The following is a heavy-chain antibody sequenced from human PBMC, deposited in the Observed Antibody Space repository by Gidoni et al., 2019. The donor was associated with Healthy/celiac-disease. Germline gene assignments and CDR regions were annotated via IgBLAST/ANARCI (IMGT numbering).Heavy chain of an antibody. V-gene: IGHV4-34*01. D-gene: IGHD5-12*01. J-gene: IGHJ4*02. CDR3: ATTKDIVATINGGSFDY. Sequence: QVQLQQWGAGLLKPSETLSLTCAVYGGSFSGYYWSWIRQPPGKGLEWIGEINHSGSTTYNPSLKSRVTISVDTSKNQFSLKLSSVTAADTAVYYCATTKDIVATINGGSFDYWGQGTLVTVSS. CDR2: INHSGST. CDR1: GGSFSGYY.